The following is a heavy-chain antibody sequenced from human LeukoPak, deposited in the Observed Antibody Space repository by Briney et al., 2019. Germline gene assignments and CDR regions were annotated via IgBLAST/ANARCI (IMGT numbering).Heavy chain of an antibody. CDR3: ARVPQYSSGWADFDY. CDR2: VNPNSGGT. V-gene: IGHV1-2*02. CDR1: GYTFTGYY. Sequence: ASVKVSCKASGYTFTGYYMHWVRQAPGQGLEWMGWVNPNSGGTNYAQKFQGRVTMTRDTSISTAYMDLSRLRSDDTAVYYCARVPQYSSGWADFDYWGQGTLVTVSS. D-gene: IGHD6-19*01. J-gene: IGHJ4*02.